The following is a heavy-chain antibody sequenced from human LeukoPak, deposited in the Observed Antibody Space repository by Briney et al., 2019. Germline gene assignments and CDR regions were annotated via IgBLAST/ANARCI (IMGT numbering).Heavy chain of an antibody. CDR2: ISYDGSNK. CDR3: ARDPYTYSGYDPGYYGMDV. V-gene: IGHV3-30-3*01. J-gene: IGHJ6*02. D-gene: IGHD5-12*01. CDR1: GFTFSSYA. Sequence: PGGSLRLSCAASGFTFSSYAMHWVRQAPGKGLEWVAVISYDGSNKYYADSVKGRFTITRDNSKNTLYLQMNSLRAEDTAVYYCARDPYTYSGYDPGYYGMDVWGQGTTVTVSS.